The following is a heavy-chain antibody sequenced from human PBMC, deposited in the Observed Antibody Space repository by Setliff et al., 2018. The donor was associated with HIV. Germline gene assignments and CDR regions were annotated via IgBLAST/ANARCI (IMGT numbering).Heavy chain of an antibody. CDR1: GGSINSGSYY. CDR3: ARDRESSSWYYYYYYGMDV. D-gene: IGHD6-13*01. Sequence: SETLSLTCTVSGGSINSGSYYWSWIRQPAGKGLEWIGRIYTSGSTNYNPSLKSRVTISVDTSKNRFSLKLSSVTAADTAVYYCARDRESSSWYYYYYYGMDVWGQGTTVTVSS. J-gene: IGHJ6*02. V-gene: IGHV4-61*02. CDR2: IYTSGST.